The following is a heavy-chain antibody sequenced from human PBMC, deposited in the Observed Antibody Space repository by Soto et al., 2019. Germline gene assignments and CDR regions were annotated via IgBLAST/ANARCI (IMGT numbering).Heavy chain of an antibody. V-gene: IGHV1-69*13. D-gene: IGHD6-19*01. CDR1: GGTFSRYA. J-gene: IGHJ4*02. CDR2: IIPIFGTA. CDR3: ARQIGAPYSSGWYGGY. Sequence: SVTVSCQASGGTFSRYAISWVRQAPGQGLEWIGEIIPIFGTANYAQKFQGRVTITADETTSTAYMELSSLRSEDTAVYYCARQIGAPYSSGWYGGYWGQGTLVTVSS.